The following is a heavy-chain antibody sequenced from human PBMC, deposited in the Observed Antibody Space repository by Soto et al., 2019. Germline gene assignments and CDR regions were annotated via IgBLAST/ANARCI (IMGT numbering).Heavy chain of an antibody. Sequence: ASVKVSCKASGYTFTGYYMHWVRQAPGQGLEWMGWINPNSGGTNYAQKFQGWVTMTRDTSISTAYMELSRLRSDDTAVYYCARGRFWDVVPSPRHQRNQFPSGARGTL. D-gene: IGHD2-2*01. J-gene: IGHJ4*02. V-gene: IGHV1-2*04. CDR1: GYTFTGYY. CDR3: ARGRFWDVVPSPRHQRNQFPS. CDR2: INPNSGGT.